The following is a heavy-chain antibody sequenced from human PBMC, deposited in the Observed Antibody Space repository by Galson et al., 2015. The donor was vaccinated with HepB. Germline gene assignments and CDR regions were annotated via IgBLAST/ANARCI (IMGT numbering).Heavy chain of an antibody. CDR3: AKRAYDSSGYYYGLVDY. V-gene: IGHV3-30*18. D-gene: IGHD3-22*01. Sequence: SLRLSCAASGFTFSSYGMHWVRQAPGKGLEWVAVISYDGSNKYYADSVKGRFTISRDNSKNTLYLQMNSLRAEDTAVYYCAKRAYDSSGYYYGLVDYWGQGTLVTVSS. J-gene: IGHJ4*02. CDR1: GFTFSSYG. CDR2: ISYDGSNK.